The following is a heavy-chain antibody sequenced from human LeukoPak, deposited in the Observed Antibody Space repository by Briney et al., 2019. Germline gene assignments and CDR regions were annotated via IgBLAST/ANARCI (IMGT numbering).Heavy chain of an antibody. D-gene: IGHD2-2*01. Sequence: ASVKVSCKASGGTFSSYVISWVRQAPGQGLEWMGGIIPPFGTTNYAQKFQGRVTITADESTSTAYMELSSLRSEDTAVYYCATWAGPADNYYYYYMDVWGKGTTVTVSS. J-gene: IGHJ6*03. CDR2: IIPPFGTT. CDR1: GGTFSSYV. CDR3: ATWAGPADNYYYYYMDV. V-gene: IGHV1-69*13.